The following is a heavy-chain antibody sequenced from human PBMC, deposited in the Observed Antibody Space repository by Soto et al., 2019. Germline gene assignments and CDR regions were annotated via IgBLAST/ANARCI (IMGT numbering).Heavy chain of an antibody. CDR2: TYYRYKWYN. D-gene: IGHD6-6*01. Sequence: SQTLSLTCAISGDSVSSNSAAWSWIRQSPSRGLEWLGRTYYRYKWYNDYAVSVKSRITINPDTSKNQFSLQLTSVAPEDTAVYYCARYSSSSPVCDYWGQGTLVTVSS. CDR3: ARYSSSSPVCDY. J-gene: IGHJ4*02. CDR1: GDSVSSNSAA. V-gene: IGHV6-1*01.